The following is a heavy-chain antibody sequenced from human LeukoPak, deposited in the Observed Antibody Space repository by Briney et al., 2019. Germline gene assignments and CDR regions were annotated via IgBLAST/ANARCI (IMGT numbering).Heavy chain of an antibody. V-gene: IGHV4-39*01. Sequence: SETLSLTCTVSGGSISSSSYYWGWIRQPPGKGLEWIGSIYYSGSTYYNPSLKSRVTISVDTSKSQFSLKLSSVTAADTAVYYCARLLVRYFDWLLYPYWGQGTLVTVSS. CDR2: IYYSGST. D-gene: IGHD3-9*01. CDR1: GGSISSSSYY. CDR3: ARLLVRYFDWLLYPY. J-gene: IGHJ4*02.